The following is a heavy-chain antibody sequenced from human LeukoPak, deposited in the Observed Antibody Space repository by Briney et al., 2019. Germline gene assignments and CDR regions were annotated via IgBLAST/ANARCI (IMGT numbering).Heavy chain of an antibody. D-gene: IGHD3-22*01. J-gene: IGHJ4*02. CDR1: GGTFSSYA. Sequence: SVKVSCKASGGTFSSYAISWVRQAPGQWLEWMGGIIPIFGTANYAQKFQGRVTITADESTSTAYMELSSLRSEDTAVYYCARDRAPGSGYRYSFDYWGQGTLVTVSS. CDR3: ARDRAPGSGYRYSFDY. CDR2: IIPIFGTA. V-gene: IGHV1-69*13.